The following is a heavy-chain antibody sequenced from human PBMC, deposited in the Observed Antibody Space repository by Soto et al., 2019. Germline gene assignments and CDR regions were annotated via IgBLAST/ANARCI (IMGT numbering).Heavy chain of an antibody. CDR1: GYSFTSYW. CDR2: IDPGDSDT. J-gene: IGHJ6*02. Sequence: PGESLKISCKGSGYSFTSYWIGWVRQMPGKGLEWMGRIDPGDSDTNYSPSFQGHVTISADKSISTAYLQWSSLKASDTAMYYCARRDISDRDYYYYGMDVWGQGTTVTVSS. V-gene: IGHV5-10-1*01. D-gene: IGHD3-9*01. CDR3: ARRDISDRDYYYYGMDV.